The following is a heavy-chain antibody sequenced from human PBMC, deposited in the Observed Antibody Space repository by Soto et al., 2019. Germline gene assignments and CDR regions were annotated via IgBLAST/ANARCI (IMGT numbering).Heavy chain of an antibody. J-gene: IGHJ4*02. CDR2: ISGSGGST. D-gene: IGHD2-21*01. CDR1: GFTFSSYA. CDR3: VKSRATDVIPPHDY. V-gene: IGHV3-23*01. Sequence: GGSLRLSCAASGFTFSSYAMSWVRQAPGKGLEWVSAISGSGGSTYYADSVKGRFTISRDNSKNTLYLQMNSLRAEDTAVYYCVKSRATDVIPPHDYWGQGTLVTVSS.